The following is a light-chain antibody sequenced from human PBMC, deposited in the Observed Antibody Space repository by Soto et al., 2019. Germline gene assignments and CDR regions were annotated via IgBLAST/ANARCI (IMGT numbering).Light chain of an antibody. V-gene: IGKV3-20*01. CDR1: QTVRSN. J-gene: IGKJ5*01. Sequence: EVVMTQSPATLSLSPGDRATLSCRASQTVRSNLAWYQQKSGQAPRVLIHGASTRATGVPDRFSGSGSETDFTLTISRLEPEDFAVYYCQQYDNSPITFGQGTRLEIK. CDR3: QQYDNSPIT. CDR2: GAS.